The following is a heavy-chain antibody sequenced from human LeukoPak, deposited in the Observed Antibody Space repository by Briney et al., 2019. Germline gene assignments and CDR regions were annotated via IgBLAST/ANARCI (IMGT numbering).Heavy chain of an antibody. CDR3: AKRGYHDLGSRVTPLYYFDY. J-gene: IGHJ4*02. Sequence: GGSLRLSCAASGFTFSSYAMSWVRQAPGKGLEWVSQTVAGGGSTYYADSVKGRFTISRDNSKYTLFLQVNSLRAEDTAIYYCAKRGYHDLGSRVTPLYYFDYWGQGTLVTVSS. V-gene: IGHV3-23*01. CDR1: GFTFSSYA. CDR2: TVAGGGST. D-gene: IGHD3-10*01.